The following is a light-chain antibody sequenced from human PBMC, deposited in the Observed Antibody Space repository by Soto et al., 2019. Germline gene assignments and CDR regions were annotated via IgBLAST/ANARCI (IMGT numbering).Light chain of an antibody. CDR2: EGF. Sequence: QSALTQPASVSGSPGQSITISCTGTNSDVGIYNLVSWYQQHPDKAPKVLIYEGFKRPSGVSNRFSGSTSGNTASLTISGLQAEDEADYYCSSYTSTKPLVFGTGTKLTVL. CDR3: SSYTSTKPLV. V-gene: IGLV2-14*02. J-gene: IGLJ1*01. CDR1: NSDVGIYNL.